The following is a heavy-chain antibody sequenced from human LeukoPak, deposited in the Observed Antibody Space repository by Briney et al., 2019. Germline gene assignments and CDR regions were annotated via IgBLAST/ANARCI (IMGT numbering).Heavy chain of an antibody. V-gene: IGHV3-48*01. CDR1: GFTFSSYS. D-gene: IGHD3-10*01. CDR2: ISSSSSTI. J-gene: IGHJ4*02. Sequence: GGSLRLSCAASGFTFSSYSMNWVRQAPGKGLEWVSYISSSSSTIYYADSVKGRFTISRDNAKNSLYLQMNSLRAEDTAVYYCAKVFRGFGELTDYWGQGTLVTVSS. CDR3: AKVFRGFGELTDY.